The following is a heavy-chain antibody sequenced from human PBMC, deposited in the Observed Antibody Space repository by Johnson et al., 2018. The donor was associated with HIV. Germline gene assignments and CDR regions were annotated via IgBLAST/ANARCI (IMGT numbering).Heavy chain of an antibody. CDR3: AKEALRGGEYDAFDI. J-gene: IGHJ3*02. CDR1: GFTFSSFW. Sequence: VQLVESGGDLVQPGGSLRLSCAASGFTFSSFWMTWVRQAPGKGLEWVANIKQDGSNKYYADSVKGRFTIFRDNSKNTLYMQMKSLRVEDTAVYYCAKEALRGGEYDAFDIWGQGTMVTVS. V-gene: IGHV3-7*01. CDR2: IKQDGSNK. D-gene: IGHD2-15*01.